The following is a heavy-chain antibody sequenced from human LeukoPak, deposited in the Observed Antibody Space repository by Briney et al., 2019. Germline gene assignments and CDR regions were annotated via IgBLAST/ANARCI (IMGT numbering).Heavy chain of an antibody. CDR3: ARAPPDFWSGYYISGPYYYYGMDV. CDR2: INPNSGGT. CDR1: GYTFTGYY. V-gene: IGHV1-2*02. Sequence: ASVKVSCKASGYTFTGYYMHWVRQAPGQGLEWMGWINPNSGGTNYAQKFQGRVTMTRDTSISTAYMELSRLRSDDTAVYYCARAPPDFWSGYYISGPYYYYGMDVWGQGTTVTVSS. D-gene: IGHD3-3*01. J-gene: IGHJ6*02.